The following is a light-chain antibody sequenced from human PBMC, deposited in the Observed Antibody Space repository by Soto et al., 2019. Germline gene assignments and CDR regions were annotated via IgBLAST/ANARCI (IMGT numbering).Light chain of an antibody. CDR1: QSVTSN. CDR3: QQYNVWPLT. CDR2: VAS. J-gene: IGKJ4*01. V-gene: IGKV3-15*01. Sequence: EIVMTQSPVTLSVSPGDRATLSCRASQSVTSNLAWYQQKPGQTPKLLIYVASTRAIGIPARFSGSGSGTEFTLTISSLQSEDFAVYYCQQYNVWPLTFGGGTKVEFK.